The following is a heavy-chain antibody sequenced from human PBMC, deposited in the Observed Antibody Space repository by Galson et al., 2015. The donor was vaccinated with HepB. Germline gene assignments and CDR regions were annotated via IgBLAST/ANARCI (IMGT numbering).Heavy chain of an antibody. CDR3: ARQDSPYYDSSGAFDY. CDR2: IDPSDSYT. Sequence: SGAEVKKPGESLRISCKGSGYSFTSYWISWVRQMPGKGLEWMGRIDPSDSYTNYSPSFQGHVTISADKSISTAYLQWSSLKASDTAMYYCARQDSPYYDSSGAFDYWGQGTLVTVSS. J-gene: IGHJ4*02. CDR1: GYSFTSYW. V-gene: IGHV5-10-1*01. D-gene: IGHD3-22*01.